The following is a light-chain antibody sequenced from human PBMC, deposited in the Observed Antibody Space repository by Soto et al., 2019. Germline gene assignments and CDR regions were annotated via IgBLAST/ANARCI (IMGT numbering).Light chain of an antibody. CDR3: HQYGSSLGT. V-gene: IGKV3-20*01. J-gene: IGKJ2*01. CDR2: DAV. Sequence: SVLTQSPVTLSLSPGEGATLSCRASQSVTGTNLAWYQQRAGQAPRLLIYDAVRRATGIPDRFSGSGSGTDFTLTISRLEPEDFAVYSCHQYGSSLGTFGQGTKVEV. CDR1: QSVTGTN.